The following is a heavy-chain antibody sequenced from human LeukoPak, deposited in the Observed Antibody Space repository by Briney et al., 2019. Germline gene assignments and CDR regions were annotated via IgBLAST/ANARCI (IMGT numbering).Heavy chain of an antibody. D-gene: IGHD4-17*01. V-gene: IGHV3-23*01. CDR1: GFTFSSYA. CDR3: ARDHLPDYGDSFFDY. CDR2: ISASGGST. Sequence: GGSLRLSCAASGFTFSSYAMSWVRQAPGKGLEWVSSISASGGSTYYADSVKGRFTISRDNAKNSLYLQMNSLRAEDTAVYYCARDHLPDYGDSFFDYWGQGTLVTVSS. J-gene: IGHJ4*02.